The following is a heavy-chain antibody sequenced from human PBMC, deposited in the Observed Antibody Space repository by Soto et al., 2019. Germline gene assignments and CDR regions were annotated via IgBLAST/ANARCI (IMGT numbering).Heavy chain of an antibody. CDR3: ARDAKIQLWTYYYSNMDV. CDR2: IWHDGSVK. D-gene: IGHD5-18*01. V-gene: IGHV3-33*01. J-gene: IGHJ6*02. Sequence: QVQLVESGGGVVQPGGSLRLSCAASECAFSSHAMHWVRQAPGKGLEWVAVIWHDGSVKYYLDSVKGRFTISRDNSKNTLYLGMSSLRHEDTAVYYCARDAKIQLWTYYYSNMDVWGQGTTVTVSS. CDR1: ECAFSSHA.